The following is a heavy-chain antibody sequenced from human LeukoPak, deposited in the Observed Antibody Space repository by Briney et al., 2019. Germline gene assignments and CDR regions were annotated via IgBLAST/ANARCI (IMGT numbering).Heavy chain of an antibody. CDR3: ARAHNPHCSGGSCYQRNALGTLNYYYYGMDV. V-gene: IGHV3-7*01. CDR2: IKQDGSEK. D-gene: IGHD2-15*01. CDR1: GFPFSDSW. J-gene: IGHJ6*02. Sequence: TGGSLRLSCAASGFPFSDSWMNWVRQAPGKGPEWVAIIKQDGSEKFYVDSVKGRFTISRDNAKNSLDLQMSSLRAEDTAVYYCARAHNPHCSGGSCYQRNALGTLNYYYYGMDVWGQGTTVTVSS.